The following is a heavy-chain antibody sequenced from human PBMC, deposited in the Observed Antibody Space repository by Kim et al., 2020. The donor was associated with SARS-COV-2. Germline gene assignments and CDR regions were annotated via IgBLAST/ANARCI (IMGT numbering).Heavy chain of an antibody. D-gene: IGHD3-10*01. CDR2: IYYTGST. CDR3: ARGEVRGLTKLPDAFDI. Sequence: SETLSLTCTVSGGSISSGNYYWGCIRQPPGKGLEWIGYIYYTGSTYSNPSLTSRVTISVDTSKNQFSLKLSSVTAADTAVYYCARGEVRGLTKLPDAFDIWGQGTMVTVSS. V-gene: IGHV4-30-4*01. J-gene: IGHJ3*02. CDR1: GGSISSGNYY.